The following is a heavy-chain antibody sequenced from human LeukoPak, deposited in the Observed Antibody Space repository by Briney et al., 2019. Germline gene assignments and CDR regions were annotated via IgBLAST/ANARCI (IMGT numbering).Heavy chain of an antibody. CDR1: GGSFSGYY. V-gene: IGHV4-34*01. CDR2: INHSGST. D-gene: IGHD3-22*01. J-gene: IGHJ3*02. Sequence: SETLSLTCAVYGGSFSGYYWSWIRQPPGKGLEWIGEINHSGSTNYNPSLKSRVTISVDTSKNQFSLKLSSVTAADTAVYYCARDRPNVDSTGYYSRHDAFDIWGQGTMVTVSS. CDR3: ARDRPNVDSTGYYSRHDAFDI.